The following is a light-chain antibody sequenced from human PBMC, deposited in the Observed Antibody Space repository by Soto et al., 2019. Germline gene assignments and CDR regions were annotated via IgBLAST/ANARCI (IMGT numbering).Light chain of an antibody. J-gene: IGKJ4*01. CDR2: AAS. CDR3: QHGYSTPLT. V-gene: IGKV1-39*01. CDR1: QSIRNW. Sequence: DIPMTQSPSTLCASLGYRVTISCRASQSIRNWLAWYQQKPGKAPKLLIYAASTLQSGVPSRFSGSGSGTDFTLTISSLQPEDSATYFCQHGYSTPLTFGGGTKVDIK.